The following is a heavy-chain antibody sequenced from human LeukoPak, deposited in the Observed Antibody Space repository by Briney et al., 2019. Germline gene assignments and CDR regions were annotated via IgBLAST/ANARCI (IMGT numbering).Heavy chain of an antibody. CDR3: ARVGCSSTSCYSALDY. Sequence: ASVKVSCKASGYTFTSYGISWVRQAPGQGLEWMGWISAYNGNTNYAQKLQGRVTMTTDTSTSTAYMELRSLRSDDTAVYYCARVGCSSTSCYSALDYWGQGTLVTVSS. CDR2: ISAYNGNT. D-gene: IGHD2-2*01. CDR1: GYTFTSYG. V-gene: IGHV1-18*01. J-gene: IGHJ4*02.